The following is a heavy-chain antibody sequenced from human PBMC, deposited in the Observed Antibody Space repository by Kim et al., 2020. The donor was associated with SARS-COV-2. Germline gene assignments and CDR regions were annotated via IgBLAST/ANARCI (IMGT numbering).Heavy chain of an antibody. J-gene: IGHJ4*02. D-gene: IGHD5-12*01. V-gene: IGHV3-33*08. Sequence: GGSLRLSCAASGFTFSSYGMHWVRQAPGKGLEWVAVIWYDGSNKYYADSVKGRFTISRDNSKNTLYLQMNSLRAEDTAVYYCARDGGGYDPATGDDTVYFDYWGQGTLVTVSS. CDR1: GFTFSSYG. CDR2: IWYDGSNK. CDR3: ARDGGGYDPATGDDTVYFDY.